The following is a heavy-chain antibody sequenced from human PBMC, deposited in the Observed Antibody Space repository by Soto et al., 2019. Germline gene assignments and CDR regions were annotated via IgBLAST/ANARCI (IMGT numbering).Heavy chain of an antibody. CDR3: ARASYYSDSFGYFIDS. V-gene: IGHV4-59*01. D-gene: IGHD3-22*01. Sequence: SETLSLTCTVSGGSISPYYWSWIRQTPGKGLEWIAYIYYSGSTNYNPSLKSRVTISVDTSKNQCSLKLSSVTAADTAVYYCARASYYSDSFGYFIDSWGQGNLVTVSS. CDR2: IYYSGST. J-gene: IGHJ4*02. CDR1: GGSISPYY.